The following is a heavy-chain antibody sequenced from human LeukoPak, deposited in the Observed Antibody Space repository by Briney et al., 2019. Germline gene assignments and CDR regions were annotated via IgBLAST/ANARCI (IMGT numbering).Heavy chain of an antibody. CDR2: ISHIGST. V-gene: IGHV4-59*11. D-gene: IGHD1-1*01. J-gene: IGHJ3*01. CDR3: AEDQLALNALNL. Sequence: PSETLSLTCTVSGGSMISHYWSWIRQPPGKGLEWLGYISHIGSTNYSPSLKSRVTTSVDTSKNQFSLRLSSVTAADTAVYFCAEDQLALNALNLWGQGTMVSVSS. CDR1: GGSMISHY.